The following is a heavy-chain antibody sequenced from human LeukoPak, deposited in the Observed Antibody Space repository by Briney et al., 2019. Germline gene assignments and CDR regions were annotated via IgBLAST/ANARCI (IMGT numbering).Heavy chain of an antibody. CDR1: GGSISSYY. J-gene: IGHJ4*02. D-gene: IGHD4-17*01. V-gene: IGHV4-4*09. Sequence: SETLSLTCTVSGGSISSYYWSWIRRPPGKGLEWIGYIYTSGSTNYNPSLKSRVTISVDTSKNQFSLKLSSVTAADTAVYYCARLYGDYVNYWGQGTLVTVSS. CDR2: IYTSGST. CDR3: ARLYGDYVNY.